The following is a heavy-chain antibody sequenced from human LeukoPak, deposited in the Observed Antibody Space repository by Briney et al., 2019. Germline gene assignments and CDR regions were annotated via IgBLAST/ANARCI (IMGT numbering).Heavy chain of an antibody. CDR2: IYPGDSDT. CDR1: GYSFSTYW. J-gene: IGHJ4*02. Sequence: GESLKISCKGSGYSFSTYWIGWVRQMPGKGLEWLDNIYPGDSDTRYSPALQGQVTISADKSINTAYLQWSSLKASDTAMYYCAKRGNSRGYFDDWGQGTLVTVSS. CDR3: AKRGNSRGYFDD. D-gene: IGHD4-23*01. V-gene: IGHV5-51*01.